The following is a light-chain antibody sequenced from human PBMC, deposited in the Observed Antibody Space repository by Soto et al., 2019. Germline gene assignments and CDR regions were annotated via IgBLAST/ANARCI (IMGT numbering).Light chain of an antibody. J-gene: IGLJ1*01. CDR1: SSDVGGYNY. V-gene: IGLV2-14*01. Sequence: QSVLTQPASVSGSPGQSITISCTGISSDVGGYNYVSWYQQHPGKAPKLMIYAVTDRPSGVSSRFSGSKSGNTASLTISGLQAEDAADYYCSSYTSSSTLFGTGTRSPS. CDR2: AVT. CDR3: SSYTSSSTL.